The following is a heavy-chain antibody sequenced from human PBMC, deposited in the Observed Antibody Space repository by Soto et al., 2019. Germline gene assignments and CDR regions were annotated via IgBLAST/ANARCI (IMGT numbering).Heavy chain of an antibody. D-gene: IGHD6-13*01. V-gene: IGHV1-69*06. CDR1: GGTFSSYA. J-gene: IGHJ4*02. Sequence: ASVKVSCKASGGTFSSYAISWVRQAPGQGLEWMGGIIPIFGTANYAQKFQGRVTITADKSTSTAYMELSSLRSEDTAVYYCATHIAAAGTLDYWGQGTLVTVSS. CDR2: IIPIFGTA. CDR3: ATHIAAAGTLDY.